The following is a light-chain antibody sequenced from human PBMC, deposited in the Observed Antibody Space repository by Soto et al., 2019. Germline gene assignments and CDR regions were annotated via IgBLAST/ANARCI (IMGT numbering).Light chain of an antibody. J-gene: IGKJ1*01. V-gene: IGKV3-11*01. CDR2: DAS. CDR3: QQRGNWPRTWA. Sequence: EIVLTQSPVTLSLSPGEGATLSCKASQSISIDLAWYQQKPGQVPRLLIYDASSRATGIPGRFTGSGSGTDFTLTISSLEPEDFAVYYWQQRGNWPRTWAFGQWTKVEV. CDR1: QSISID.